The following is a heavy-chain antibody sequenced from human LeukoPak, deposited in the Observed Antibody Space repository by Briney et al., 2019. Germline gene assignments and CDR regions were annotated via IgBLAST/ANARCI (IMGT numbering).Heavy chain of an antibody. J-gene: IGHJ4*02. CDR3: ARGRGYSYGRGDDY. V-gene: IGHV4-34*01. Sequence: SETLSLTCAVYGGSFSGYYWSWIRQPPGKGLEWIGEINHSGSTNYNPSLKSRVTISVDTSKNQFSLKLSSVTAADTAVYYCARGRGYSYGRGDDYWGQGTLVTVSS. CDR2: INHSGST. CDR1: GGSFSGYY. D-gene: IGHD5-18*01.